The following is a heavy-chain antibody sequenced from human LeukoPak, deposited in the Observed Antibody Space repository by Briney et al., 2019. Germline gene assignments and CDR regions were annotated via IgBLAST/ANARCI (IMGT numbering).Heavy chain of an antibody. V-gene: IGHV4-34*01. J-gene: IGHJ4*02. CDR2: INHSGST. CDR3: ARRDSSCLFDY. Sequence: SETLPLTCAVYGGSFSGYYWSWIRQPPGKGLEWIGEINHSGSTNYNPSLKSRVTISVDTSKNQFSLKLSSVTAADTAVYYCARRDSSCLFDYWGQRTLVTVSS. CDR1: GGSFSGYY. D-gene: IGHD6-13*01.